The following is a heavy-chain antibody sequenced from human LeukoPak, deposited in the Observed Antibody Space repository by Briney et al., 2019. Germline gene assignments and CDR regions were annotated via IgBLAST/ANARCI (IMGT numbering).Heavy chain of an antibody. CDR1: GFTFSSYE. J-gene: IGHJ6*03. CDR3: ARVQYGSGDGYYMIL. D-gene: IGHD3-10*01. Sequence: GGSLRLSCAASGFTFSSYEMNWVPQAPGKGLGWVSYISSRGNTIYYADSVKGRFTISRDNAKNSLYLQMNSLRSEDTALYYCARVQYGSGDGYYMILWGKGTTVTISS. V-gene: IGHV3-48*03. CDR2: ISSRGNTI.